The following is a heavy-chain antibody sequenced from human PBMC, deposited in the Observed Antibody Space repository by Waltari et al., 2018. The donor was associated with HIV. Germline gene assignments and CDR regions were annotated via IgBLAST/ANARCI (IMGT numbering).Heavy chain of an antibody. CDR3: AREMRVGYGARSRGYYYGMDV. J-gene: IGHJ6*02. CDR1: GFTFSDPY. Sequence: EVQLVESGGGLVQPGGSLRLSCAASGFTFSDPYMDWVRQAPGTGLDWVGRTRNKANSYTTEYAASVKGRFTISRDDSKNSLYLQMNSLKTEDTAVYYCAREMRVGYGARSRGYYYGMDVWGQGTTVTVSS. CDR2: TRNKANSYTT. V-gene: IGHV3-72*01. D-gene: IGHD4-17*01.